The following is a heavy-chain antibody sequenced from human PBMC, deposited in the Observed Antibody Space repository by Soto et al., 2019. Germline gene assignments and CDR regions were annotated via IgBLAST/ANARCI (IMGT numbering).Heavy chain of an antibody. D-gene: IGHD2-15*01. CDR3: ARGRSYCSGGSCSRFDP. CDR1: GGSISSGGYY. J-gene: IGHJ5*02. CDR2: IYYSGST. V-gene: IGHV4-31*03. Sequence: QVQLQESGPGLVKPSQTLSLTCTVSGGSISSGGYYWSWIRQHPGKGLEWIGYIYYSGSTYYNPSLKSRVTISVDTSKNQFSLMLSSVTAADTAVYYSARGRSYCSGGSCSRFDPWGQGTLVTVSS.